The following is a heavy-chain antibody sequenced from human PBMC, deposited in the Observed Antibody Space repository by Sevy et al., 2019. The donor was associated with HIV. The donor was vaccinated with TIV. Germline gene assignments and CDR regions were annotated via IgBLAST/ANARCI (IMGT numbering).Heavy chain of an antibody. J-gene: IGHJ6*02. Sequence: GGSLRLSCAASGLSFTSAWMSWVRQAPGKGLEWVGRIKSKTDGERTDYPAPVRGRFTISRNDSNNTLYLQMNSLETDDTAVYYGTTTLSTAHYMVVWGQGTTVTVSS. CDR3: TTTLSTAHYMVV. D-gene: IGHD2-2*01. CDR1: GLSFTSAW. V-gene: IGHV3-15*01. CDR2: IKSKTDGERT.